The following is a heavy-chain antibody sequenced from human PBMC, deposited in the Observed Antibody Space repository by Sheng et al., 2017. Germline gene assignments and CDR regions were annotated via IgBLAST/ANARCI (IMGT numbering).Heavy chain of an antibody. CDR3: ARAGGFSHYGMDV. Sequence: QVQLQQWGAGLLKPSETLSLTCAVYGGSFSGYYWSWIRQPPGKGLEWIGEINHSGSTNYNPSLKSRVTISVDTSKNQFSLKLSSVTAADTAVYYCARAGGFSHYGMDVWGQGTTVTVSS. CDR2: INHSGST. V-gene: IGHV4-34*01. CDR1: GGSFSGYY. J-gene: IGHJ6*02. D-gene: IGHD3-16*01.